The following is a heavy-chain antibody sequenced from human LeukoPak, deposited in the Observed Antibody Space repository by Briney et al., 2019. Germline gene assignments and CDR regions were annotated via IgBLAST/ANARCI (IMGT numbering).Heavy chain of an antibody. V-gene: IGHV4-4*07. CDR1: GGSISSYY. CDR3: ARVRSAARPDGDYFDY. CDR2: IYTSGST. D-gene: IGHD6-6*01. Sequence: KPSETLSLTCTVSGGSISSYYWSWIRQPAGKGLEWIGRIYTSGSTNYNPSLKSRVTMSVDTSKNQFPLKLSSVTAADTAVYYCARVRSAARPDGDYFDYWGQGTLVTVSS. J-gene: IGHJ4*02.